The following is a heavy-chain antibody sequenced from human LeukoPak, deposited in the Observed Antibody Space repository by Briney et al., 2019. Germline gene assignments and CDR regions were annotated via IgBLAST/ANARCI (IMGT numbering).Heavy chain of an antibody. CDR2: ILYDGSNK. V-gene: IGHV3-30-3*01. J-gene: IGHJ4*02. Sequence: GRSLRLSCAASGFTFSSYAMHWVRQAPGKGLEWVAVILYDGSNKYYADSVKGRFTISRDNSKNTLYLQMNSLRAEDTAVYYCARDRTETAIDYWGQGTLVTVSS. CDR3: ARDRTETAIDY. D-gene: IGHD2-21*02. CDR1: GFTFSSYA.